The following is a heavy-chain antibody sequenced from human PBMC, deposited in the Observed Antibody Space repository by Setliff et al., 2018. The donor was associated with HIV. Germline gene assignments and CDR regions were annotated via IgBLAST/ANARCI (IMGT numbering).Heavy chain of an antibody. Sequence: PGGSLRLSCAASGFTFSSYSMNWVRQAPGKGLEWVSYISSSSSYTHYADSVKGRFTISRDNVKNSLYLQMNSLRDEDTAMYYCAREAHAFDIWGQGTMVTVSS. CDR1: GFTFSSYS. J-gene: IGHJ3*02. CDR2: ISSSSSYT. V-gene: IGHV3-21*01. CDR3: AREAHAFDI.